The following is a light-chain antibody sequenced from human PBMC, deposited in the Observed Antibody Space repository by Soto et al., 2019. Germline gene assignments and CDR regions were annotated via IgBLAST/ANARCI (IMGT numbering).Light chain of an antibody. CDR2: AAS. CDR3: QKYSSPLWT. CDR1: QDIGNS. Sequence: DIPMTQSPSSLSASVGDRVTITCRASQDIGNSLTWYQQRPGKVPKLLIYAASTLQSGVPSRFSGSGFGTDFTLTISSLQPEDVATYYCQKYSSPLWTFGQGTKVEI. J-gene: IGKJ1*01. V-gene: IGKV1-27*01.